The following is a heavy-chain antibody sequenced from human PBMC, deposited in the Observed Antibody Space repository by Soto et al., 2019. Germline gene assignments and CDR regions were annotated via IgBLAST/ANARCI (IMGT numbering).Heavy chain of an antibody. CDR2: ISGSGGST. D-gene: IGHD6-13*01. Sequence: EVQLLESGGGLVQPGGSLRLSCAASGFTFSSYAMSWVRQAPGKGLEWVSAISGSGGSTYYADSVKGRFTISRDNSKNTLYLQMNSLRAEDTAVYYCAEDSAAAGTPQDYWGQGTLVTVSS. V-gene: IGHV3-23*01. CDR1: GFTFSSYA. J-gene: IGHJ4*02. CDR3: AEDSAAAGTPQDY.